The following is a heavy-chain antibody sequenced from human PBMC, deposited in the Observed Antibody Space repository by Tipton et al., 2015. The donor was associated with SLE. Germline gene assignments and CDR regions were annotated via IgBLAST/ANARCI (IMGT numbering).Heavy chain of an antibody. J-gene: IGHJ3*01. D-gene: IGHD3-16*01. CDR2: VFYTGRT. Sequence: TLSLTCTVSGASFTGDYWSWIRQPPGKGLEWIGYVFYTGRTGYKSSLKSRVNISIDMSSNQFSLKLSAVTAADTAVYYCARHIWGGYDAFDVWGHGTLVTVSS. V-gene: IGHV4-59*08. CDR1: GASFTGDY. CDR3: ARHIWGGYDAFDV.